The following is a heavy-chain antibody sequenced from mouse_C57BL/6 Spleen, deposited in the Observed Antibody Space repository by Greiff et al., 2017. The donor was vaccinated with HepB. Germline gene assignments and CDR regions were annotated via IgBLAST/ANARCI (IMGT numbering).Heavy chain of an antibody. D-gene: IGHD2-1*01. Sequence: EVMLVESGPGMVKPSQSLSLTCTVTGYSITSGYDWHWIRHFPGNKLEWMGYISYSGSTNYNPSLKSRISITHDTSKNHFFLKLNSVTTEDTATYYCATAFYSSRGYAMDYWGQGTSVTVSS. J-gene: IGHJ4*01. CDR3: ATAFYSSRGYAMDY. CDR2: ISYSGST. CDR1: GYSITSGYD. V-gene: IGHV3-1*01.